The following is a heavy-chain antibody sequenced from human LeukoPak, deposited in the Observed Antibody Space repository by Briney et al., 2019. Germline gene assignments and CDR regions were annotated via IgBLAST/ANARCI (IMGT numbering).Heavy chain of an antibody. CDR2: IRHDGTIT. J-gene: IGHJ4*02. V-gene: IGHV3-30*02. CDR3: AKDSLADIGY. D-gene: IGHD3-16*01. Sequence: GGSLRLSCAASGFTFSSYGMYWVRQAPGKGLEFVAFIRHDGTITYYADSVRGRSPISRDNSKNTMYLQMHSLRAEDTAVYYCAKDSLADIGYWGQGTLVTVSS. CDR1: GFTFSSYG.